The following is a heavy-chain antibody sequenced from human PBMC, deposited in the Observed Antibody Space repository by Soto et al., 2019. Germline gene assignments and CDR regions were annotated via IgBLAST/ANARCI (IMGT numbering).Heavy chain of an antibody. Sequence: GGSLRLSCAAPGFTFSSYWMHWVRQAPGKGLVWVSRINSDGSSTSYADSVKGRFTISRDNAKNTLKLQMNSLRAEDTAVYYCARDLGPIFPPLYYYYYGMAVWGQGTTVTVSS. J-gene: IGHJ6*02. CDR1: GFTFSSYW. D-gene: IGHD3-9*01. V-gene: IGHV3-74*01. CDR2: INSDGSST. CDR3: ARDLGPIFPPLYYYYYGMAV.